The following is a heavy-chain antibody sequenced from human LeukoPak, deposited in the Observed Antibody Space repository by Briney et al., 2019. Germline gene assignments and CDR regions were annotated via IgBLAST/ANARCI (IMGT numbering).Heavy chain of an antibody. D-gene: IGHD3-3*01. Sequence: PTETLSLTCAVYGGSFSGYYWSWIRQPPGKGLEWIGEINHSGSTNYNPSLKSRVTISVDTSKNQFSLKLSSVTAADTAVYFCAKLGASDVWSSCDSWGQGSLVTVSS. CDR3: AKLGASDVWSSCDS. CDR2: INHSGST. CDR1: GGSFSGYY. J-gene: IGHJ5*01. V-gene: IGHV4-34*01.